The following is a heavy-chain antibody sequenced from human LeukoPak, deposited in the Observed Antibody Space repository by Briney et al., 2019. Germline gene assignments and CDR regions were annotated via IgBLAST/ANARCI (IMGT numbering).Heavy chain of an antibody. V-gene: IGHV3-48*03. CDR2: ISSSGSTI. CDR1: GFTFSSYE. Sequence: PGGSLRLSCAASGFTFSSYEMNWVRQAPGKGLEWVSYISSSGSTIYYADSVKGRFTISRDNAKNSLYLQMNSLRAEDTAVYYCARAVPLYGDHADYWGQGTLVTVSS. CDR3: ARAVPLYGDHADY. J-gene: IGHJ4*02. D-gene: IGHD4-17*01.